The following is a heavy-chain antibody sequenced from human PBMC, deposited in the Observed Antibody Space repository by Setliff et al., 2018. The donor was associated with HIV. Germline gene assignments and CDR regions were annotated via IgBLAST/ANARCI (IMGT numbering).Heavy chain of an antibody. CDR1: GFTFSSYW. J-gene: IGHJ6*03. Sequence: PGGSLRLSCAASGFTFSSYWMHWVRQAPGKGLVWVSRIKSDGSYTSYADSAKGRFTISRDNNSLYLQMSGLSAEDTAVYYCARGPTTVTNYYYYYMDVWGKGTTVTVSS. D-gene: IGHD4-17*01. CDR2: IKSDGSYT. V-gene: IGHV3-74*01. CDR3: ARGPTTVTNYYYYYMDV.